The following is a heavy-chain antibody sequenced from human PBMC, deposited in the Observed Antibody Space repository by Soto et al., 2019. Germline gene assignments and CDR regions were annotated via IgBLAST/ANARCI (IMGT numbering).Heavy chain of an antibody. CDR2: IDPSDSYT. J-gene: IGHJ5*02. D-gene: IGHD1-26*01. CDR1: GYSFTSYW. V-gene: IGHV5-10-1*01. CDR3: ARQAIVGATRVDWFDP. Sequence: GESLKISCKGSGYSFTSYWISWVRQMPGKGLEWMGRIDPSDSYTNYSPSFQGHVTISADKSISTAYLQWSSLKASDTAMYYCARQAIVGATRVDWFDPWGQGTLVTVSS.